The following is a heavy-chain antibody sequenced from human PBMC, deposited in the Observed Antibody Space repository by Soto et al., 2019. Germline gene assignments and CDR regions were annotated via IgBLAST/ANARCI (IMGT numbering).Heavy chain of an antibody. J-gene: IGHJ4*02. V-gene: IGHV3-23*01. CDR3: ARVAY. CDR2: IGGSGDGT. CDR1: GFTFDGYA. Sequence: PGESLKISCAASGFTFDGYAMSWVRQAPGKGLQWVSTIGGSGDGTYYADSVKGRFIISRDNAQNSLFLQMNTLRPEDTAMYHCARVAYWGPGTQVTVSS.